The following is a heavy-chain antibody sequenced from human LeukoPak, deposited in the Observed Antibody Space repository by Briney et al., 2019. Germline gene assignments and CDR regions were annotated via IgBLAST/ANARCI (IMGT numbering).Heavy chain of an antibody. CDR2: ISSSGSTI. CDR3: ARAPLYFTSCYDY. CDR1: GFTFSSYE. J-gene: IGHJ4*02. V-gene: IGHV3-48*03. Sequence: GRSLRLSCAASGFTFSSYEMNWVRQAPGKGLEWVSYISSSGSTIYYADSVKGRFTISRDNAKNSLYLQMNSLRAEDTAVYYCARAPLYFTSCYDYWGQGTLVTVSS. D-gene: IGHD2-2*01.